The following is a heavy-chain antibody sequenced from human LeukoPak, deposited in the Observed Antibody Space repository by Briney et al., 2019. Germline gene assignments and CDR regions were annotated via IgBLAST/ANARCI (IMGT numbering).Heavy chain of an antibody. V-gene: IGHV3-66*01. D-gene: IGHD2-2*01. CDR1: QFTVSSNY. CDR3: ARDQVPAAFDI. Sequence: GGSLRLSCAASQFTVSSNYMSWVRQAPGKGLEWVSVIYSGGSTYYAESVKGRFTISRDNSKNTLYLQMNSLRAEDTAVYYCARDQVPAAFDIWGQGTMVTVSS. J-gene: IGHJ3*02. CDR2: IYSGGST.